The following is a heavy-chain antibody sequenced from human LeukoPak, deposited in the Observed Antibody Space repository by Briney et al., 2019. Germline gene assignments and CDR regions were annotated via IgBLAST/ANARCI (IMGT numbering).Heavy chain of an antibody. D-gene: IGHD4/OR15-4a*01. CDR2: IYYTGST. V-gene: IGHV4-59*01. CDR3: ASGAYFDY. Sequence: PSETLSLTCTVSGGSISNYYWNWIRQSPGKGLEWIGSIYYTGSTNYNPSLKSRVTISVDTSKTQFSLKLNSVTAADTAVYYCASGAYFDYWGQGTLVTVSS. J-gene: IGHJ4*02. CDR1: GGSISNYY.